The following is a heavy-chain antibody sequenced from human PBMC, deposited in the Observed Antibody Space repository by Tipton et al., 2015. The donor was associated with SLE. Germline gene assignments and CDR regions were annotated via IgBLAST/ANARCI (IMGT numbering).Heavy chain of an antibody. CDR1: GYTFSSYD. J-gene: IGHJ6*02. V-gene: IGHV1-8*01. CDR2: MNPNSGKT. CDR3: ARAPNYYGSGTTPYYYAMDV. D-gene: IGHD3-10*01. Sequence: QLVQSGPEVKKPGASVKVSCKASGYTFSSYDINWVRQATGQGLEWMGWMNPNSGKTGYAQKFQGRVTMTRNTSIRTAYMELSSLRSEDTAVYYCARAPNYYGSGTTPYYYAMDVWGQGTTITVSS.